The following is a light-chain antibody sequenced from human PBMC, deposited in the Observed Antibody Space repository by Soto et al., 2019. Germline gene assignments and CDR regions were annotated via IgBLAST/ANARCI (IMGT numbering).Light chain of an antibody. J-gene: IGLJ7*01. CDR1: SSDVGSYNL. CDR3: CSYAGSSTLAV. Sequence: QSALTQPASVSGSPGQSITISCTATSSDVGSYNLVSWYQQHPTKAPKLMIYEVSERPSGVSNRFSGSKSDNTASLTISGLQAEDEADYYCCSYAGSSTLAVFGGGTQLTVL. CDR2: EVS. V-gene: IGLV2-23*02.